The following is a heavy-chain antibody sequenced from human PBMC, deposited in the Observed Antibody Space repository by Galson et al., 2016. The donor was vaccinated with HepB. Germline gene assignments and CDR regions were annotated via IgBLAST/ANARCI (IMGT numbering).Heavy chain of an antibody. CDR1: GFTFSRYN. V-gene: IGHV3-48*03. CDR3: AREADFYDSTGYFPPFAY. J-gene: IGHJ4*02. D-gene: IGHD3-22*01. CDR2: ISISGSTV. Sequence: SLRLSCAGSGFTFSRYNMNWVRQAPGKGLEWLADISISGSTVYYADSVTGRFTISRDNDKNSVYLQMDSLRDEDTAVYYCAREADFYDSTGYFPPFAYWGQGILVTVSS.